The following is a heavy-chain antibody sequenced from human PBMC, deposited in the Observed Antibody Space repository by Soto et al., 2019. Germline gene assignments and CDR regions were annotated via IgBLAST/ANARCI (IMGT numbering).Heavy chain of an antibody. CDR2: IYYSGST. CDR3: ARTIGYCISTSCPDQYYYYYYGMDV. J-gene: IGHJ6*02. CDR1: GGSISSSSYY. D-gene: IGHD2-2*01. Sequence: SETLSLTCTVSGGSISSSSYYWGWIRQPPGKGLEWIGSIYYSGSTYYNPSLKSRVTISVDTSKNQFSLKLSSETAADTAVYYCARTIGYCISTSCPDQYYYYYYGMDVWGQGTTVTVSS. V-gene: IGHV4-39*01.